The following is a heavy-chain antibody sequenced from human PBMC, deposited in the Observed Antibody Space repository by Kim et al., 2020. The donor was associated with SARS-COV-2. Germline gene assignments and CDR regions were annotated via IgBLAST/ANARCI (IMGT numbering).Heavy chain of an antibody. J-gene: IGHJ4*02. V-gene: IGHV3-11*04. Sequence: GGSLRLSCAASGFTFSDYYMSWIRQAPGKGLEWVSYITSSGRTTHHADSVKGRFTISRDNAKNSLYLQMNSLRAEDTAVYYCARSHYDSSGYYSSLDYWGQGTLVTVSS. CDR3: ARSHYDSSGYYSSLDY. D-gene: IGHD3-22*01. CDR1: GFTFSDYY. CDR2: ITSSGRTT.